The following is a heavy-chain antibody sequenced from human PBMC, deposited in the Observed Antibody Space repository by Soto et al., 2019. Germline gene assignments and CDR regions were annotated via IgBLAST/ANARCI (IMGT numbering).Heavy chain of an antibody. CDR3: ARDAGVRGEGPHAFDI. Sequence: QVQLQESGPGLVKPSGTLSLTCAVSGGSISSSNWWSWVRQPPGKGLEWIGEIYHSGSTNYNPSLKGRVTISVDKSKIRFSRKLSSVTAADTAVYYCARDAGVRGEGPHAFDIWGQGTMVTVSS. D-gene: IGHD3-10*01. CDR2: IYHSGST. J-gene: IGHJ3*02. CDR1: GGSISSSNW. V-gene: IGHV4-4*02.